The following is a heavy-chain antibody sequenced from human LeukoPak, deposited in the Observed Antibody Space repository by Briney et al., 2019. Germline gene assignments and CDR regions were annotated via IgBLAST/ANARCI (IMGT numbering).Heavy chain of an antibody. Sequence: SVKVSFKASVGTFSSYAISWVRQAPGQGLEWMGGIIPIFGTANYAQKFQGRVTITADESTSTAYMELSSLRSEDTAVYYCATMDIVVVPAAHTSVGDWGQGTLVTVSS. CDR3: ATMDIVVVPAAHTSVGD. J-gene: IGHJ4*02. V-gene: IGHV1-69*13. CDR1: VGTFSSYA. D-gene: IGHD2-2*03. CDR2: IIPIFGTA.